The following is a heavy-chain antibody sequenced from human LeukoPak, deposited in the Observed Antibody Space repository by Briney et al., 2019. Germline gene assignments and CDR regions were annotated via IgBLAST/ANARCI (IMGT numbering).Heavy chain of an antibody. CDR3: ARGAPGGTMIVVVINDAFDI. CDR1: GVSISSGSYD. D-gene: IGHD3-22*01. J-gene: IGHJ3*02. Sequence: SQTLSLTCTVSGVSISSGSYDWRWLRQPAGKGLEWIGRIYTSGSTKYTPSLKSRVTISVDTSKTHFSPKLSSVTAADTAVYYCARGAPGGTMIVVVINDAFDIWGQGTMVTVSS. V-gene: IGHV4-61*02. CDR2: IYTSGST.